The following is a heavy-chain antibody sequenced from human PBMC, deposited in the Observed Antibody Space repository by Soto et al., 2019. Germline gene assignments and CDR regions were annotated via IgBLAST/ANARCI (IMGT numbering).Heavy chain of an antibody. CDR3: ARGLIVLVVAATQVVRPSALDI. J-gene: IGHJ3*02. D-gene: IGHD2-15*01. Sequence: GKGLEWIGEINHSGSTNYNPSLKSRVTISVDTSKNQFSLKLSSVTAADTAVYYCARGLIVLVVAATQVVRPSALDIWGKGTMVTVSS. V-gene: IGHV4-34*01. CDR2: INHSGST.